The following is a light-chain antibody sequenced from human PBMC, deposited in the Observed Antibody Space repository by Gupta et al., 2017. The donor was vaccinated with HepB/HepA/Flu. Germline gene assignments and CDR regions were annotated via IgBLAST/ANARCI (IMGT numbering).Light chain of an antibody. CDR2: GAS. CDR1: QSVSSSY. J-gene: IGKJ1*01. V-gene: IGKV3-20*01. CDR3: QQDYNSRT. Sequence: EIVLTQSPGTLSLSPGERATLSCRASQSVSSSYLAWYQQKPGQPPRLLIFGASTRANGIPDRFSGSGYGTDFTLTSSRREPEDFAVYCWQQDYNSRTFGQGTKVEIK.